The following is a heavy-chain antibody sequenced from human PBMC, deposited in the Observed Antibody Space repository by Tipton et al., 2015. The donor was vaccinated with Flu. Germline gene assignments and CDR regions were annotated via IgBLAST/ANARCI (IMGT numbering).Heavy chain of an antibody. CDR1: DGSISSYY. Sequence: GSLRLSCTVSDGSISSYYWSWIRQPPGKGLEWIGSIYHSGSTYYNPSLKSRVTISVDTSKNQFSLKLSSVTAADTAVYYCARDARHAFDIWGQGTMVTVSS. CDR3: ARDARHAFDI. V-gene: IGHV4-59*01. J-gene: IGHJ3*02. CDR2: IYHSGST.